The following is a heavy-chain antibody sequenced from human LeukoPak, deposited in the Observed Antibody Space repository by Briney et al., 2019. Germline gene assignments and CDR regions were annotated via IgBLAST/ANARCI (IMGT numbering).Heavy chain of an antibody. CDR3: TVLGYCSGGSCYSVDY. J-gene: IGHJ4*02. CDR2: MNPNSGNT. Sequence: ASVKVSCKASGYTFTSYDIKWVRQATGQGLEWMGWMNPNSGNTGYAQKFQGRVTMTRNTSISTAYMELSSLRSEDTAVYYCTVLGYCSGGSCYSVDYWGQGTLVTVSS. D-gene: IGHD2-15*01. V-gene: IGHV1-8*01. CDR1: GYTFTSYD.